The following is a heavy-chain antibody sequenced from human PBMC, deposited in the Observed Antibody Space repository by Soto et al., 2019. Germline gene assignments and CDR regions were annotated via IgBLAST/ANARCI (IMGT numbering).Heavy chain of an antibody. J-gene: IGHJ4*02. CDR1: GFTFSSFA. D-gene: IGHD3-22*01. V-gene: IGHV3-30*04. Sequence: QVHLVESGGGVVQPGTSLRLSCAASGFTFSSFAMHWVRQAPGKGLEWLAVMSYDGRIEDYGDSVKGRFTISRDNSMNTLYLRLNSLRSEDTAVYYCAKDEGGGFYYGMTHWGQGTLVSVSS. CDR3: AKDEGGGFYYGMTH. CDR2: MSYDGRIE.